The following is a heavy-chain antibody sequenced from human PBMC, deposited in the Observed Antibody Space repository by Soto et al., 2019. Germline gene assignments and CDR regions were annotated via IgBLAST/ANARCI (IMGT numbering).Heavy chain of an antibody. V-gene: IGHV3-53*01. CDR2: IYSGGST. CDR1: GFTVRSNY. Sequence: PGGSLRLSCAASGFTVRSNYMSWVRQAPGKGLEWVSVIYSGGSTYYADSVKGRFTISRDNSKNTLYLQMNSLRADDTAVYYCARNDYYYYYGMDVWGQGTTVTVSS. CDR3: ARNDYYYYYGMDV. J-gene: IGHJ6*02.